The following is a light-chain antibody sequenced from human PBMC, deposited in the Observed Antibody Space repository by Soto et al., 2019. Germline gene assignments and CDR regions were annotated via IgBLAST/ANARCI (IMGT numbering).Light chain of an antibody. J-gene: IGKJ1*01. CDR3: QLYGGSPKT. V-gene: IGKV3-11*01. CDR1: QSVSSY. CDR2: DAS. Sequence: EIVLTQSPATLSLSPGERATLSCRASQSVSSYLAWYQQKPGQAPRLLIYDASNRATGIPVRFSGSGSGTDFTLTISSLEPEDFAVYYCQLYGGSPKTFGQGTKVDIK.